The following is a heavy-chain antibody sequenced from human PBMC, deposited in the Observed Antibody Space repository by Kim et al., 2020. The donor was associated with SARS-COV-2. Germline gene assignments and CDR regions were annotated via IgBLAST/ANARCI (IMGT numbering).Heavy chain of an antibody. D-gene: IGHD1-20*01. V-gene: IGHV3-33*08. Sequence: GGSLRLSCAASGLTLSNYAMHWVRQAPGKGLEWMALIWSDGSQKYHADSVQGRFSISRDNSKNTLYLQMDSLRAEDTAVYYCVTEYKAHHYAMYVWGQWATVSVSS. CDR2: IWSDGSQK. CDR1: GLTLSNYA. J-gene: IGHJ6*02. CDR3: VTEYKAHHYAMYV.